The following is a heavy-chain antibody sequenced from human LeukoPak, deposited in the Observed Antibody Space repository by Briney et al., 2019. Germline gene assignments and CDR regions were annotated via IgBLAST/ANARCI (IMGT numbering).Heavy chain of an antibody. V-gene: IGHV3-30*18. CDR3: ANYGDILTGYYPPDY. CDR1: GFTFSSYG. J-gene: IGHJ4*02. Sequence: GRSLRLSCAASGFTFSSYGMHWVRQAPGKGLEWVAVISYDGSNKYYADSVKGRFTISRDNSKNTLYLQMNSLRAEDTAVYYCANYGDILTGYYPPDYWGQGTLVTVSS. CDR2: ISYDGSNK. D-gene: IGHD3-9*01.